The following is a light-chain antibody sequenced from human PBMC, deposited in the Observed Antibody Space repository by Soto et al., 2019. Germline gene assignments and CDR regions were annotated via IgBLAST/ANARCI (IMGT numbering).Light chain of an antibody. V-gene: IGKV2-28*01. CDR3: MQAVQPPWS. Sequence: EIVMSQSPLSLPVILGEPASISCRSSQSLLHINGFNYLDWYLQRPGQSPQLLIYMASSRASGVPDRFSSTGSGKDFTLRITIVEAEDLGVYYCMQAVQPPWSFGQGTKVEIK. J-gene: IGKJ1*01. CDR1: QSLLHINGFNY. CDR2: MAS.